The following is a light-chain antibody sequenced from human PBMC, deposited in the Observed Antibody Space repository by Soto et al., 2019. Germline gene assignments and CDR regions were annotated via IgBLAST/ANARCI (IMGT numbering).Light chain of an antibody. Sequence: IHLNRAAAAQTVDVGGRVTLTCLASQSIGSWLAWFQQTPGKPPKLLIYDASSLESGVPSRFSGSGSGIEFTLTISSLQPDVFASYCSHLHICDAPPFGPGTKVDIK. CDR2: DAS. CDR1: QSIGSW. J-gene: IGKJ3*01. CDR3: HLHICDAPP. V-gene: IGKV1-5*01.